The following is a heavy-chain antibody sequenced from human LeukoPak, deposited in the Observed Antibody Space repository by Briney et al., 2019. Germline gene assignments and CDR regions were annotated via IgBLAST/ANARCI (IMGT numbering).Heavy chain of an antibody. V-gene: IGHV1-2*02. D-gene: IGHD3-16*02. CDR3: ARVLYVWGSRIVIPFRY. Sequence: ASVKVPCKASGYTFTGYYMHWVRQAPGQGLEWMGWINPNSGGTNYAQKFQGRVTMTRDTSISTAYMELSSLRSEDTAVYYCARVLYVWGSRIVIPFRYWGQGTLVTVSS. CDR1: GYTFTGYY. J-gene: IGHJ4*02. CDR2: INPNSGGT.